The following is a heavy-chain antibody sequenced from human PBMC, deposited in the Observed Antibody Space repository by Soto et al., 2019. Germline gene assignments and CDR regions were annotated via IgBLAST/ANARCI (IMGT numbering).Heavy chain of an antibody. CDR1: GGTFSSYA. Sequence: SVKVSCKASGGTFSSYAISWVRQAPGQGLEWMGGIIPIFGTANYAQKFQGRVTITADKSTSTAYMELSGLRSEDTAVYYCARVQRITIFGVVIHYYYYGMDVWGQGTTVTVSS. D-gene: IGHD3-3*01. CDR2: IIPIFGTA. J-gene: IGHJ6*02. V-gene: IGHV1-69*06. CDR3: ARVQRITIFGVVIHYYYYGMDV.